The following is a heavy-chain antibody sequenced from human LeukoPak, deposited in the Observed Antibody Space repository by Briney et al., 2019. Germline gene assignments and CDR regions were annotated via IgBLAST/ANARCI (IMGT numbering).Heavy chain of an antibody. CDR3: AKVRAINPVGATLYFDY. D-gene: IGHD1-26*01. V-gene: IGHV3-23*01. CDR1: GFTFSSYA. CDR2: ISGSGGST. Sequence: PGGSLRLSCAASGFTFSSYAMGWVRQAPGKGLEWVSAISGSGGSTYYADSVKGRFTISRDNSKNTLYLQMNSLRAEDTAVYYCAKVRAINPVGATLYFDYWGQGTLVTVSS. J-gene: IGHJ4*02.